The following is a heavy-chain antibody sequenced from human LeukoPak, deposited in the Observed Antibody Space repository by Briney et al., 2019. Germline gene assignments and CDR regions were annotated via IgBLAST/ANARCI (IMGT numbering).Heavy chain of an antibody. CDR2: ISWNSGSI. D-gene: IGHD5-24*01. V-gene: IGHV3-9*01. CDR3: AKGDGYNFGVDFDY. Sequence: PGRSLRLSCAASGFTFDDYAMHWVRQAPGKGLEWASGISWNSGSIGYADSVKGRFTISRDNAKNSLYLQMNSLRAEDTALYYCAKGDGYNFGVDFDYWGQGTLVTVSS. CDR1: GFTFDDYA. J-gene: IGHJ4*02.